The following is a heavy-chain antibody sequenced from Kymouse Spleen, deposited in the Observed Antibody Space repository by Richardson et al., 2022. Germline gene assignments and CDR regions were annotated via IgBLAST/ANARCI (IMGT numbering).Heavy chain of an antibody. CDR3: TSPMTTKRDFDY. CDR2: IRSKANSYAT. J-gene: IGHJ4*02. Sequence: EVQLVESGGGLVQPGGSLKLSCAASGFTFSGSAMHWVRQASGKGLEWVGRIRSKANSYATAYAASVKGRFTISRDDSKNTAYLQMNSLKTEDTAVYYCTSPMTTKRDFDYWGQGTLVTVS. CDR1: GFTFSGSA. V-gene: IGHV3-73*02. D-gene: IGHD4-11,IGHD4-11*01.